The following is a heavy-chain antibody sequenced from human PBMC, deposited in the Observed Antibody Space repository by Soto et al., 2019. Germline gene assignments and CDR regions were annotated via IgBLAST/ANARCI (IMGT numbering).Heavy chain of an antibody. Sequence: QVQLVQSGAEVKKPGASVKVSCKASGYTFTSYGISWVRQAPGQGLEWMGWISAYNGNTNYAQKLQGRVTMTTDTSTSTAYMELRSLRSDDTAVYYCAKPHPDYDILTGYYRGYYFDYWGQGTLVTVSS. CDR3: AKPHPDYDILTGYYRGYYFDY. CDR1: GYTFTSYG. D-gene: IGHD3-9*01. CDR2: ISAYNGNT. V-gene: IGHV1-18*01. J-gene: IGHJ4*02.